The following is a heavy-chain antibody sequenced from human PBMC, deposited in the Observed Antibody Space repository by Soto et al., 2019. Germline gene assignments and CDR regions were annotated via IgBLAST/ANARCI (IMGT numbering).Heavy chain of an antibody. CDR3: GRGDYANAFDI. Sequence: QLQLQESGSGLVTPSQTLSLTCAVSGGSISSGGYSWNWIRQPPGKGLEWIGDIYHSGSTSSNASLKSRVTISVDRSKHQFSLKLSSVTAADTAVYYCGRGDYANAFDIGGQGTMVTVSS. J-gene: IGHJ3*02. D-gene: IGHD4-17*01. CDR1: GGSISSGGYS. CDR2: IYHSGST. V-gene: IGHV4-30-2*01.